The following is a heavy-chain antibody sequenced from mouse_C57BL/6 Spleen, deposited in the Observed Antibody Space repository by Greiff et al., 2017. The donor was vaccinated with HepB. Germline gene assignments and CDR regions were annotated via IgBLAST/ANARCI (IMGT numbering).Heavy chain of an antibody. V-gene: IGHV1-22*01. D-gene: IGHD1-1*01. J-gene: IGHJ1*03. CDR3: ARQSTGSSYDLWYFDV. Sequence: EVQLQQSGPELVKPGASVKMSCKASGYTFTDYNMHWVKQSHGKSLEWIGYINPNNGGTSYNQKFKGKATLTVNKSSSTAYMELRSLTSEDSAVCYCARQSTGSSYDLWYFDVWGTGTTVTVSS. CDR2: INPNNGGT. CDR1: GYTFTDYN.